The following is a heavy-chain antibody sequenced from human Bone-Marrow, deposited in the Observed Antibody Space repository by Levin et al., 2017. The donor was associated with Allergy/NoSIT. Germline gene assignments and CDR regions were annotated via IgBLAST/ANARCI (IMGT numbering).Heavy chain of an antibody. CDR3: ARRSGYNFDSWHYFDY. CDR1: GGSISLNY. V-gene: IGHV4-59*01. CDR2: FYYSGST. D-gene: IGHD3-9*01. J-gene: IGHJ4*02. Sequence: SETLSLTCTVSGGSISLNYWSWIRQPPGRGLEWIGHFYYSGSTNYNPSLGSRVTISVDLSKNQFSLRLNSVTAADTAVYYCARRSGYNFDSWHYFDYWGRGTLVSVAS.